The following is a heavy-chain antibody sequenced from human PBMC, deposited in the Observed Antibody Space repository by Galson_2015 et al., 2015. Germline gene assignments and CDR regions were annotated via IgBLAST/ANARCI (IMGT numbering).Heavy chain of an antibody. CDR3: ASNTYYYDSSGYHVVY. J-gene: IGHJ4*02. CDR2: IYSGDST. V-gene: IGHV3-53*01. D-gene: IGHD3-22*01. CDR1: GFTVSSNY. Sequence: SLRLSCAASGFTVSSNYMSWVRQAPGKGLEWVSVIYSGDSTYYADSVKGRFTISRDNSKNTLYLQMNSLRAEDTAVYYCASNTYYYDSSGYHVVYWGQGTLVTVSP.